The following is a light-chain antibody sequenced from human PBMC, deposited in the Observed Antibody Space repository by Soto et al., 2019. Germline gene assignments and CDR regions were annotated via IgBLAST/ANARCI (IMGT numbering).Light chain of an antibody. J-gene: IGLJ1*01. CDR1: SRHSSYT. V-gene: IGLV4-69*01. Sequence: QPVLTQSPSASASLGASVKLTCTLSSRHSSYTIAWHQQQPQKGPRYLMKVNSDGSHSKGDGIPDRFSGSSSGAERYLTISSLQSEDEADYYCQTWGTGIQVFGAGTKLTVL. CDR2: VNSDGSH. CDR3: QTWGTGIQV.